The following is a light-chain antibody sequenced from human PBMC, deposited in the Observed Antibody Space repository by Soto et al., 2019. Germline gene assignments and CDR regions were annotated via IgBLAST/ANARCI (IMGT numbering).Light chain of an antibody. V-gene: IGKV2-28*01. CDR1: QSLLHSNGYNY. J-gene: IGKJ4*01. Sequence: DIVMTRSPLSLRVTPGEPASISCRSSQSLLHSNGYNYLDWYLQKPGQSPQLLIYLGSNRASGGPDRFSGSGSGTDFTLKISRVEAEDVGIHYCMQALQTPLTFGGGTKVEIK. CDR3: MQALQTPLT. CDR2: LGS.